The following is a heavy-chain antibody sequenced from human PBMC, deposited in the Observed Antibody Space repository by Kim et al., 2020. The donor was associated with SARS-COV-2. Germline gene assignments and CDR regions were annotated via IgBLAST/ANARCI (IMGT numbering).Heavy chain of an antibody. J-gene: IGHJ4*02. V-gene: IGHV4-39*01. CDR1: GGSFSTSSYY. D-gene: IGHD3-16*01. Sequence: SETLSLTCTVSGGSFSTSSYYWDWIRQPPGKGLEWIGGFCYTGTMYFNPSLKSRVTISVDTSKKQFSLKLTSVTAADTAVYYCARRSWGDGSPGYWGQGT. CDR3: ARRSWGDGSPGY. CDR2: FCYTGTM.